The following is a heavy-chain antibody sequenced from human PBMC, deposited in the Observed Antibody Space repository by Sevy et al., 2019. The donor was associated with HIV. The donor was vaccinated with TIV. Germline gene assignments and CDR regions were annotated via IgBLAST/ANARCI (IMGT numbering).Heavy chain of an antibody. CDR3: ARRDLLAGSDY. Sequence: GESLKISCKGSGYTFTSYWIAWVRQMPGKGLEWMGIIYPGDSDTRYSPSFEGQATISADKSITTAYLQWSSLKASDTAVYYCARRDLLAGSDYWGQGTLVTVSS. CDR1: GYTFTSYW. J-gene: IGHJ4*02. V-gene: IGHV5-51*01. CDR2: IYPGDSDT. D-gene: IGHD6-19*01.